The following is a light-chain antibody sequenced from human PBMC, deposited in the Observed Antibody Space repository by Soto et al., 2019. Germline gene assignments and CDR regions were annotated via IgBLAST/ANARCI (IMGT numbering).Light chain of an antibody. Sequence: QSALTQPASVSGSPGQSITISCTGTSSDVGSYNLVSWYHQHPGKAPKLMIYEGSKRPSGVSNRFSGSKSGNTASLTISGLQAEDEADYYCCSYAGSSTLGVFGGGTKVTVL. V-gene: IGLV2-23*01. CDR3: CSYAGSSTLGV. CDR1: SSDVGSYNL. J-gene: IGLJ2*01. CDR2: EGS.